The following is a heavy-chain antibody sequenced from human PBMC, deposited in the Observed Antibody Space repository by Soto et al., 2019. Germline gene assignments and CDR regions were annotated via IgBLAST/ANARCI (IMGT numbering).Heavy chain of an antibody. J-gene: IGHJ3*02. CDR1: GGSISSYY. CDR2: IYYSGST. D-gene: IGHD2-21*02. CDR3: ARGMVTHDAFDI. Sequence: QVQLQESGPGLVKPSETLSLTCTVSGGSISSYYWSWIRQPPGKGLEWIGYIYYSGSTNYNPSLKSRGTMSVDTSKNQFSLKLSSVTAADTAVYYCARGMVTHDAFDIWGQGTMVTVSS. V-gene: IGHV4-59*01.